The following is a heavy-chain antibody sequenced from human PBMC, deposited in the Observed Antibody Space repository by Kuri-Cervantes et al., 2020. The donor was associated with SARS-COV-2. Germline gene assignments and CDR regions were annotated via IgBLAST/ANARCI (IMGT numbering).Heavy chain of an antibody. V-gene: IGHV3-49*04. J-gene: IGHJ4*02. CDR1: XFTFGDYA. CDR2: IRXXAYGXXT. D-gene: IGHD3-3*01. CDR3: TRLDFLEDTNFDY. Sequence: GESLKXXXTAXXFTFGDYAMGWVRQAXGKXXEWVXXIRXXAYGXXTEYAASXKGRXTISRDXXXSIAYLQMNSLKTEDTAVYYCTRLDFLEDTNFDYWGQGTLVTVSS.